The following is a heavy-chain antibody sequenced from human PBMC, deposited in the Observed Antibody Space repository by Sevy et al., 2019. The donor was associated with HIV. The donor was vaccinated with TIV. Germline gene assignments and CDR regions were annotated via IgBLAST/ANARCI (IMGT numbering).Heavy chain of an antibody. V-gene: IGHV3-33*01. D-gene: IGHD2-21*02. J-gene: IGHJ3*02. Sequence: GSLRLSCAASGFTFSSYGMHWVRQAPGKGLEWVAVIWYDGSNKYYADSVKGRFTISRDNSKNTLYLQMNSLRAEDTAVYYCARSLIVVVTAIVAGGAFDIWGQGTMVTVSS. CDR2: IWYDGSNK. CDR3: ARSLIVVVTAIVAGGAFDI. CDR1: GFTFSSYG.